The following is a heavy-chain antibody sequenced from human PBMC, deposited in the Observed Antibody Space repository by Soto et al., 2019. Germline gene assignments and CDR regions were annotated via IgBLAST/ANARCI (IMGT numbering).Heavy chain of an antibody. CDR1: GGSISSSSYY. CDR3: AGHLNRGYGPPDEYFGWGYYYGMDV. V-gene: IGHV4-39*01. CDR2: IYYSGST. Sequence: LSLTCTVSGGSISSSSYYWGWIRQPPGKGLEWIGSIYYSGSTYYNPSLKSRVTISVDTSKNQFSLKLSSVTAADTAVYYCAGHLNRGYGPPDEYFGWGYYYGMDVWGQGTTVTVS. J-gene: IGHJ6*02. D-gene: IGHD5-18*01.